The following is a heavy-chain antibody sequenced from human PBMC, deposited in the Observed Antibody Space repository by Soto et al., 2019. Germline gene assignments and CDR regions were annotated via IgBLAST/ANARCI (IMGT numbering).Heavy chain of an antibody. Sequence: PGGSLRLSCAVSGFTFSSYWMTWVRQAPGKGLECVATIKEDGSEKYYVDSVKGRFTISRDNAKNTLYLQMNSLRAEDTAVYYCARAPYYDILTGYEKRYSSYGMDVWGPGPTLTVSS. CDR2: IKEDGSEK. CDR1: GFTFSSYW. J-gene: IGHJ6*02. V-gene: IGHV3-7*01. D-gene: IGHD3-9*01. CDR3: ARAPYYDILTGYEKRYSSYGMDV.